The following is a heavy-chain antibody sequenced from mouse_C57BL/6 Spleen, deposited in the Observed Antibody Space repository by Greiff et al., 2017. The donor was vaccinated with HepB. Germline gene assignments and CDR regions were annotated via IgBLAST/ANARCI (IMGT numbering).Heavy chain of an antibody. V-gene: IGHV1-15*01. J-gene: IGHJ3*01. CDR2: IDPETGGT. CDR3: TRNDYVAWFAY. CDR1: GYTFTDYE. Sequence: VQLQQSGAELVRPGASVTLSCKASGYTFTDYEMHWVKQTPVHGLEWIGAIDPETGGTAYNQKFKGKAILTADKSSSTAYMELGSLTSEDSAVYYCTRNDYVAWFAYWGQGTLVTVSA. D-gene: IGHD2-4*01.